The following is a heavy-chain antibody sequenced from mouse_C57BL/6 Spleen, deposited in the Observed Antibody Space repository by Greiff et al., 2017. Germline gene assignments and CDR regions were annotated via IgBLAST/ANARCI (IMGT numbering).Heavy chain of an antibody. J-gene: IGHJ1*03. V-gene: IGHV1-61*01. D-gene: IGHD1-2*01. Sequence: QVQLQQPGAELVRPGSSVKLSCKASGYTFTSYWMDWVKQRPGQGLEWIGNIYPSDSETHYNQKFKDKATLTVDKSSSTAYMQLSSLTSEDSAVYYCARGGTAGDFDVWGTGTTVTVSS. CDR1: GYTFTSYW. CDR2: IYPSDSET. CDR3: ARGGTAGDFDV.